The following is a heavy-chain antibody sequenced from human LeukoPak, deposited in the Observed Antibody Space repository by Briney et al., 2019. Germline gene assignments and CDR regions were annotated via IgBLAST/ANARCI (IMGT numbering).Heavy chain of an antibody. Sequence: ASVKVSCKASGYTFTSYDINWVRRATGQGREWMGWMNPNSGNTGYAQKFQGRVTMTRNTSISTAYMELSSLRSEDTAVYYCARGPVEYSSSSGYYYYYMDVWGKGTTVTVSS. V-gene: IGHV1-8*01. J-gene: IGHJ6*03. CDR2: MNPNSGNT. D-gene: IGHD6-6*01. CDR3: ARGPVEYSSSSGYYYYYMDV. CDR1: GYTFTSYD.